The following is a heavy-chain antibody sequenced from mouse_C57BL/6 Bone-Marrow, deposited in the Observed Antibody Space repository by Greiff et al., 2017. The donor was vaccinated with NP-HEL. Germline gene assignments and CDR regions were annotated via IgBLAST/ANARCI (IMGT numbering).Heavy chain of an antibody. CDR1: GFSFNTYA. D-gene: IGHD2-5*01. CDR2: IRSKSNNYAT. Sequence: EVQVVESGGGLVQPKGSLKLSCAASGFSFNTYAMNWVRQAPGKGLEWVARIRSKSNNYATYYADSVKDRFTISRDDSESMLYLQMNNLKTEDTAMYYCVRLYYSNYPWYFDVWGTGTTVTVSS. J-gene: IGHJ1*03. CDR3: VRLYYSNYPWYFDV. V-gene: IGHV10-1*01.